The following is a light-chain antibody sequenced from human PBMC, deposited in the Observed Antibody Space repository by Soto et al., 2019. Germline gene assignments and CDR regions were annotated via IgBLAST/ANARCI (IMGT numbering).Light chain of an antibody. V-gene: IGKV3-11*01. CDR2: DAS. CDR3: QQRNGCPRT. Sequence: EIVLTQSPATLPSSPRDRATLFCRASQSVGGYLGWYQQRPGQAPRLLIYDASNRVPGVPDRFSASGSGTAFTPPISSLEHADFVVEYCQQRNGCPRTFGQGTKVDIK. J-gene: IGKJ1*01. CDR1: QSVGGY.